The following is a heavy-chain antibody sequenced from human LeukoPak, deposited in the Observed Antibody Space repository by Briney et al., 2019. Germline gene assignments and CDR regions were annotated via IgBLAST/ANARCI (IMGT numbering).Heavy chain of an antibody. Sequence: GGSLRFSCAASGFTFRSYAMNWVRQAPGKGLEWVSYISSSGSTIYYADSVKGRFTISRDNAKNSLYLQMNSLRAEDTAVYYCARDNYDSSTPYYFDYWGQGTLVTVSS. CDR1: GFTFRSYA. V-gene: IGHV3-48*03. CDR3: ARDNYDSSTPYYFDY. J-gene: IGHJ4*02. CDR2: ISSSGSTI. D-gene: IGHD3-22*01.